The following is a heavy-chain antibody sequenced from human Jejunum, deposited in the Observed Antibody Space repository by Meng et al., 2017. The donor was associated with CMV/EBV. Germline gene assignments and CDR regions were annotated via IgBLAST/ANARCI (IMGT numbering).Heavy chain of an antibody. CDR3: ARDRKHYGERGWFDP. V-gene: IGHV4-30-4*01. Sequence: QVQLQESGPGLVQPSXXLSRSCPGSGGSISSGDYYWSWSRRPPGKGLEWIGYIYYSGSTYSNASLKSRVTISIDRSKNQFSLKLSSVTAADTAVYYCARDRKHYGERGWFDPWGQGTLVTVSS. CDR2: IYYSGST. CDR1: GGSISSGDYY. D-gene: IGHD4-17*01. J-gene: IGHJ5*02.